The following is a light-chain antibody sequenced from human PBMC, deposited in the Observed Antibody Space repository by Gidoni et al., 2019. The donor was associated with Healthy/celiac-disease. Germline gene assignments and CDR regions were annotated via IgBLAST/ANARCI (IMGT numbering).Light chain of an antibody. CDR1: QSVSSSY. Sequence: EIVLTQSPGTLSWSPGERATLSCRASQSVSSSYLAWYQQKPGQAPRLLIYGASSRATGIPDRFSGSGSGTDFTLTISRLEPEDFAVYYCQQYGSSPKTFGQXTKVEIK. CDR2: GAS. J-gene: IGKJ1*01. V-gene: IGKV3-20*01. CDR3: QQYGSSPKT.